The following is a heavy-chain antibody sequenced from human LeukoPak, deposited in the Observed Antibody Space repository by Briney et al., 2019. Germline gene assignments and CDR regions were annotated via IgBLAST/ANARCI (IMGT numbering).Heavy chain of an antibody. CDR3: ARGGSTSHSPGY. J-gene: IGHJ4*02. CDR2: ISSSSSYI. Sequence: PGGSLRLSCAASGFTVSSNYMSWVRQAPGKGLEWVSSISSSSSYIYYADSVKGRFTISRDNAKNSLYLQMNSLRAEDTAVYYCARGGSTSHSPGYWGQGTLVTVSS. CDR1: GFTVSSNY. V-gene: IGHV3-21*01. D-gene: IGHD2-2*01.